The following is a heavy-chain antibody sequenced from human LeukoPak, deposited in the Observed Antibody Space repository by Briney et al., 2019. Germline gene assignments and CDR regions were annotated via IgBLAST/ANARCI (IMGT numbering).Heavy chain of an antibody. CDR3: AKDDCSSTSCYTPNFDY. D-gene: IGHD2-2*02. V-gene: IGHV3-30*18. Sequence: GRSLRLSCAASGFTFSSYGMHWVRQAPGKGLEWVAVISYEGSNKYYADSVKGRFTISRDNSKNTLYLQMNSLRAEDTAVYYCAKDDCSSTSCYTPNFDYWGQGTLVTVSS. J-gene: IGHJ4*02. CDR1: GFTFSSYG. CDR2: ISYEGSNK.